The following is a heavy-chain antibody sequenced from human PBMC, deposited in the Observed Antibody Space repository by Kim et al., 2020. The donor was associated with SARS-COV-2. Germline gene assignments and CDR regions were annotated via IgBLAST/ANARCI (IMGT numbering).Heavy chain of an antibody. V-gene: IGHV1-8*03. CDR1: GYSFTSYD. CDR3: ATKYGYGAYLLHY. Sequence: ASVKVSCKASGYSFTSYDINWVRQATGQGLQWMGWMNPENGKADYEPVFQGRVSITRDTSISTAYMELTSLRSEDTAVYYCATKYGYGAYLLHY. D-gene: IGHD5-12*01. CDR2: MNPENGKA. J-gene: IGHJ4*01.